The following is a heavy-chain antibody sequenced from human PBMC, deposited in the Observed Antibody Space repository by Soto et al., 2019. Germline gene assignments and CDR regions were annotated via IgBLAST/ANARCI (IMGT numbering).Heavy chain of an antibody. J-gene: IGHJ5*01. D-gene: IGHD6-19*01. CDR2: IYYNGNT. Sequence: SETLSLTCTVSGGSMSSLYWSWVRQPPGKGLEWVGYIYYNGNTDYNPSLKSRVTMSVDTSKNQFSLKLTSVTAADTAVYFCARGGWSVDSWGRGILVTVSS. CDR3: ARGGWSVDS. CDR1: GGSMSSLY. V-gene: IGHV4-59*11.